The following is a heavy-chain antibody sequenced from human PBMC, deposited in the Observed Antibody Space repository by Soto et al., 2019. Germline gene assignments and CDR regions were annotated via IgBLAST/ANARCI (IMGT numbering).Heavy chain of an antibody. CDR1: GITFSNYA. J-gene: IGHJ4*02. V-gene: IGHV3-23*01. CDR3: AKDNYYDNSSYYYLITN. D-gene: IGHD3-22*01. Sequence: EVQLLESGGGLVQSGGSLRLSCVVSGITFSNYAMRWVRQAPGKGLEWVSTVSHNSGKTYYADSVKGRFTISRDNSKNTLYLQMNSLRAEDTAIYYCAKDNYYDNSSYYYLITNWGQGTLVTVSS. CDR2: VSHNSGKT.